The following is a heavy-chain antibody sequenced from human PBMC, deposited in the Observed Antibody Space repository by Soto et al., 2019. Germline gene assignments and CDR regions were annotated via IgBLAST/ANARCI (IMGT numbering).Heavy chain of an antibody. D-gene: IGHD3-22*01. CDR1: GYTFTSYG. Sequence: ASVKVSCKASGYTFTSYGISWVRQAPGQGLEWMGWISAYNGNTNYAQKLQGKVTMTTDTSTSTAYMELRSLRSDDTAVYYCARVLGYYDSSGSDYWGQGTLVTVSS. J-gene: IGHJ4*02. V-gene: IGHV1-18*01. CDR3: ARVLGYYDSSGSDY. CDR2: ISAYNGNT.